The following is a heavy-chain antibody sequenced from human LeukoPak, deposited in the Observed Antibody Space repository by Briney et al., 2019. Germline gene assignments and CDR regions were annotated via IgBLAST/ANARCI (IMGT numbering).Heavy chain of an antibody. CDR1: GFTFSSYS. Sequence: PGGSLRLSCAASGFTFSSYSMNWVRQAPGKGLEWVSSISSSSSYIYYADSVKGRFTISRDNAKNSLYLQMNSLRAEDTAVYYCARDALGYCSSTSCSLAFDIWGQGTMVTVSS. CDR3: ARDALGYCSSTSCSLAFDI. CDR2: ISSSSSYI. J-gene: IGHJ3*02. V-gene: IGHV3-21*01. D-gene: IGHD2-2*01.